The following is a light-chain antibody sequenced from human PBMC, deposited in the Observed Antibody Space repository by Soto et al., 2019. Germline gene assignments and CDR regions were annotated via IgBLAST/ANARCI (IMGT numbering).Light chain of an antibody. CDR2: GAS. CDR3: QKYDTAPLT. V-gene: IGKV1-27*01. J-gene: IGKJ4*01. CDR1: QTIAKS. Sequence: DIQMTQSPSSLSASVGDTISITCRSFQTIAKSLNWYQQRPGKAPKLLIFGASTLHSGVPSRFSGSGSGTDFTLTITSLQPEDIATYFCQKYDTAPLTFGGGTKVDIK.